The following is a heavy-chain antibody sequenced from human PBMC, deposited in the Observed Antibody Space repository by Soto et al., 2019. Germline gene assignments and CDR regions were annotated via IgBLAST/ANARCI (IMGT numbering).Heavy chain of an antibody. CDR1: GYTFSSYD. J-gene: IGHJ3*02. V-gene: IGHV1-8*01. CDR3: ARGPGDYDFWSGYYAQVGDAFDI. Sequence: ASVKVSCKASGYTFSSYDINLVRQATRQGLEWMGWMNPNSGNTGYAQKFQGRVTMTRNTSISTAYMELSSLRSEDTAVYYCARGPGDYDFWSGYYAQVGDAFDIWGQGTMLTVSS. D-gene: IGHD3-3*01. CDR2: MNPNSGNT.